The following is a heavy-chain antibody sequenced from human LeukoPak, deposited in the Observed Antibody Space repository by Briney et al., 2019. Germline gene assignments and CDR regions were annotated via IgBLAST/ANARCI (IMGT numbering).Heavy chain of an antibody. CDR3: ARDRGYRPDY. J-gene: IGHJ4*02. D-gene: IGHD3-22*01. Sequence: PGGSLRLSCAASGFTVSINYMSWVRQAPGKGLEWVSVIYSGGTTYYADSVKGRFPISRDDSKNTLYLQLYSLRAEDTAVYYCARDRGYRPDYWGQGTLVTVSS. CDR2: IYSGGTT. CDR1: GFTVSINY. V-gene: IGHV3-66*02.